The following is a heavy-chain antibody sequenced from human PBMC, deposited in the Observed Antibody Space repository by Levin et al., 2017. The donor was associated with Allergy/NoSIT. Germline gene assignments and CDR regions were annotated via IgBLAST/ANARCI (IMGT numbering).Heavy chain of an antibody. Sequence: GGSLRLSCAASGFTVSSNYMGWVRQAPGKGLEGVSILYDGGRTNYADSVKGRFTISRDNSKNILYLQMNSLRADDTAVYFCAREHTSSWSHFDLWGQGTLVTVSS. CDR1: GFTVSSNY. CDR3: AREHTSSWSHFDL. CDR2: LYDGGRT. D-gene: IGHD6-13*01. V-gene: IGHV3-53*01. J-gene: IGHJ4*02.